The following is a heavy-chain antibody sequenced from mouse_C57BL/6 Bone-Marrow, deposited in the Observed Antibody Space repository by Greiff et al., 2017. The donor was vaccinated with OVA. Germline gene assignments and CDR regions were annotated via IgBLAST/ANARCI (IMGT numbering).Heavy chain of an antibody. V-gene: IGHV1-81*01. J-gene: IGHJ3*01. CDR2: IYPRSGNT. D-gene: IGHD3-1*01. CDR3: ARWVSAWFAY. CDR1: GYTFTSYG. Sequence: VQLQQSGAELARPGASVKLSCKASGYTFTSYGISWVKQRTGQGLEWIGEIYPRSGNTYYNEKFKGKATLTVDNSSSTAYMELRSLTSEDSAVYFCARWVSAWFAYWGQGTLVTVSA.